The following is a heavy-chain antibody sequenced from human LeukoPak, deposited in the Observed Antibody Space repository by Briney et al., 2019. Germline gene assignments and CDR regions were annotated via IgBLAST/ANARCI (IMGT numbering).Heavy chain of an antibody. V-gene: IGHV7-4-1*02. J-gene: IGHJ4*02. Sequence: ASVKVFCKASGYTFTSYAMNWVRQAPGQGLEWMGWINTNTGNPTYAQGFTGRFVFSLDTSVSTAYLQISSLKAEDTAVYYCARGWRHIAVAGTIIDYWGQGTLVTVSS. CDR1: GYTFTSYA. CDR3: ARGWRHIAVAGTIIDY. D-gene: IGHD6-19*01. CDR2: INTNTGNP.